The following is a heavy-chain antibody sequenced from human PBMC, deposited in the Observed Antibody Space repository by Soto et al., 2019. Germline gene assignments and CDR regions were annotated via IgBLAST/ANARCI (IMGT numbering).Heavy chain of an antibody. Sequence: LGGSLRLSCAASGFTFSSYAMSWVRQAPGKGLEWVSAISGSGGSTYYADSVKGRFTISRDNSKNTLYLQMNSLRAEDTAVYYCAKAIAADVYGIDVWGQGTTVTVSS. CDR2: ISGSGGST. D-gene: IGHD6-13*01. J-gene: IGHJ6*02. CDR1: GFTFSSYA. V-gene: IGHV3-23*01. CDR3: AKAIAADVYGIDV.